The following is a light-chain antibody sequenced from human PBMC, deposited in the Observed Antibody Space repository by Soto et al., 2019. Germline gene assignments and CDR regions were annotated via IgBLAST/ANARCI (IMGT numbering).Light chain of an antibody. CDR2: GAS. Sequence: EIVLTQTPATLSFSPRERAKISVRASQSVTTYLAWYQQKPGQAPRLLIYGASNRATGIPARFSGSGSETDFTLTISSLEPEDSAVYYCQQRARWVTFGQGTRLEIK. J-gene: IGKJ5*01. CDR1: QSVTTY. CDR3: QQRARWVT. V-gene: IGKV3-11*01.